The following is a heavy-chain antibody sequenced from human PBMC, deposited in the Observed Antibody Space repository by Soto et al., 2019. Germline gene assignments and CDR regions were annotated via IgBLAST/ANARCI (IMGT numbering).Heavy chain of an antibody. CDR2: LSWNGGYI. D-gene: IGHD3-22*01. Sequence: EVQLVESGGGLEQPGRSLRLSCAASGFSFDDFAMHWVRQAPGKGLEWVSGLSWNGGYIAYADSVKGRFTISRDNAKNSLYLHMISLRVEDTALYYCVKDRDYFDSSGYFDYWGQGTLVTVSS. CDR1: GFSFDDFA. V-gene: IGHV3-9*01. J-gene: IGHJ4*02. CDR3: VKDRDYFDSSGYFDY.